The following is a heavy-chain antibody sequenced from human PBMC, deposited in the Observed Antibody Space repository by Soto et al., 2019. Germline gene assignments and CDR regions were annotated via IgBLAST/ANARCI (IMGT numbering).Heavy chain of an antibody. V-gene: IGHV3-73*02. D-gene: IGHD3-22*01. Sequence: EVRLVESGGGLVRPGGSLKLSCAASGFDFGASAIHWIRQFSGKRLEWVGRIRSEAHSFATGYAASVKGRFTISRDDSKNMAYLQVGSLKTEDTAVYYCARYDTFDFWGQGIQVTVSS. CDR3: ARYDTFDF. CDR2: IRSEAHSFAT. J-gene: IGHJ4*02. CDR1: GFDFGASA.